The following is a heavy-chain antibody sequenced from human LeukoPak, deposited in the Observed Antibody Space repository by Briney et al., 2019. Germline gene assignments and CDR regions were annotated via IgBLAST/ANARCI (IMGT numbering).Heavy chain of an antibody. V-gene: IGHV3-23*01. D-gene: IGHD3-10*02. CDR3: AELGITMIGGV. Sequence: PGGSLRLSCAASGFTFSTYGMSWVRQAPGKGLEWVSGISGSGGSKYYADSVKGRFTISRDNSKNKLYLQMNSLRAEDTAVYYCAELGITMIGGVWGKGTTVTISS. J-gene: IGHJ6*04. CDR2: ISGSGGSK. CDR1: GFTFSTYG.